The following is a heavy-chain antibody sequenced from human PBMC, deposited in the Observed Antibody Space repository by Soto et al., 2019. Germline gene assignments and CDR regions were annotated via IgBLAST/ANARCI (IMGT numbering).Heavy chain of an antibody. CDR2: IYYSGST. CDR3: ATYYYDSSGYAFDY. CDR1: GGTISSSSYY. J-gene: IGHJ4*02. D-gene: IGHD3-22*01. V-gene: IGHV4-39*01. Sequence: PSETLSLTCTVSGGTISSSSYYWGWIRQPPGKGLEWIGSIYYSGSTYYNPSLKSRVTISVDTYKNQFSLKLSSVTDADTAVYYCATYYYDSSGYAFDYWGQGTMVTVSS.